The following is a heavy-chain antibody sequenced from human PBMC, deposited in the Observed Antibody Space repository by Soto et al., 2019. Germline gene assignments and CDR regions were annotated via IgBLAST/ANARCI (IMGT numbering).Heavy chain of an antibody. CDR2: TYYRSKWYN. D-gene: IGHD3-9*01. J-gene: IGHJ5*02. V-gene: IGHV6-1*01. CDR1: GDSVSSNSAA. Sequence: TCAISGDSVSSNSAAWNWIRQSPSRGLEWLGRTYYRSKWYNDYAVSVKSRITINPDTSKNQFSLQLNSVTPEDTAVYYCARSSYDILTGYFVNWFDPWGQGTLVTVSS. CDR3: ARSSYDILTGYFVNWFDP.